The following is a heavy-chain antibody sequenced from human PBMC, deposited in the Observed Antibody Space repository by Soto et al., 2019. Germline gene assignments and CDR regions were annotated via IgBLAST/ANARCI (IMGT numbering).Heavy chain of an antibody. D-gene: IGHD6-13*01. J-gene: IGHJ4*02. CDR3: AKTPSWYYFDY. Sequence: GGSLRLSCAASGFTFSSYAMSWVRQAPGKGLEWVSGISGSGGSTYYADSVKGRFTISRDNSKNTLYLQMNSLRADETAVYYCAKTPSWYYFDYWGQGTLVTVS. CDR2: ISGSGGST. V-gene: IGHV3-23*01. CDR1: GFTFSSYA.